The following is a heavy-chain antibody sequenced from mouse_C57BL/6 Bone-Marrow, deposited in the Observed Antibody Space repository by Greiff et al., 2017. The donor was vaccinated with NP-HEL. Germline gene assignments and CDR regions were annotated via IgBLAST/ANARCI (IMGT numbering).Heavy chain of an antibody. D-gene: IGHD2-2*01. Sequence: EVQLQQSGPELVKPGASVKISCKASGYTFTDYYMNWVKQSHGKSLEWIGDINPNNGGTSYNQKFKGKATLTVDKSSSTAYMELRSLTSEDSAVYYCVVTTRAMDYWGQGTSVTVSS. V-gene: IGHV1-26*01. J-gene: IGHJ4*01. CDR1: GYTFTDYY. CDR2: INPNNGGT. CDR3: VVTTRAMDY.